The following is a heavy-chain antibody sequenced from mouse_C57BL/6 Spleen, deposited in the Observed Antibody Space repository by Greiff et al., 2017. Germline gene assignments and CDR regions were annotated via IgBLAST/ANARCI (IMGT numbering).Heavy chain of an antibody. V-gene: IGHV14-1*01. CDR3: TTILANWSYYFDY. CDR1: GFNIKDYY. CDR2: IDPEDGDT. D-gene: IGHD4-1*01. Sequence: IPLQQSGAELVRPGASVKLSCTASGFNIKDYYMHWVKQRPEQGLEWIGRIDPEDGDTEYAPKFQGKATMTADTSSNTAYLQLSSLTSEDTAVYYCTTILANWSYYFDYWGQGTTLTVSS. J-gene: IGHJ2*01.